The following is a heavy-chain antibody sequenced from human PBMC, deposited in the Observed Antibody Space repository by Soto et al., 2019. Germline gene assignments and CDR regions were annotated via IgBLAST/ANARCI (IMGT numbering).Heavy chain of an antibody. D-gene: IGHD3-10*01. CDR3: ARGGMVLYCDY. V-gene: IGHV1-3*01. Sequence: QVQLVQSGAEVKKPGASVRVSCKASGYTFTSYAMHWVRQAPGQSLEWMGWINAGNGNTKYAQKFQGRVTITRDTSACTAYVELSSLGFEDTAVYYCARGGMVLYCDYWGQGTLFTVSS. J-gene: IGHJ4*02. CDR2: INAGNGNT. CDR1: GYTFTSYA.